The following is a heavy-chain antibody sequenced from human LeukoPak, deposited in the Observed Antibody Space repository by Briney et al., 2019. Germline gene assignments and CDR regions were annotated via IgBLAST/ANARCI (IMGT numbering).Heavy chain of an antibody. Sequence: ASVKVSCTASGYTFTGYYVHWVRQAPGQGFEWMGWINPNSGDTNYAQKFQGRVTMTRDTSISTAHMELSRLRSDDTAVYYCARANPLYCSSTTCLFDYWGQGTLVTVSS. CDR1: GYTFTGYY. J-gene: IGHJ4*02. CDR3: ARANPLYCSSTTCLFDY. CDR2: INPNSGDT. D-gene: IGHD2-2*01. V-gene: IGHV1-2*02.